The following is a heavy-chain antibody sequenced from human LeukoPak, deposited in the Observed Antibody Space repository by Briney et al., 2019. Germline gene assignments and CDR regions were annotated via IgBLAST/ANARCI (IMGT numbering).Heavy chain of an antibody. CDR1: GFTFSSYS. V-gene: IGHV3-48*04. Sequence: GGSLRLSCAASGFTFSSYSMNWVRQAPGKGLEWVSYISSSSSTIYYADSVKGRFTISRDNAKNSLYLQMNSLRAEDTAVYYCARESWGQDYGGYGSYGMDVWGQGTTVTVSS. D-gene: IGHD4-17*01. J-gene: IGHJ6*02. CDR2: ISSSSSTI. CDR3: ARESWGQDYGGYGSYGMDV.